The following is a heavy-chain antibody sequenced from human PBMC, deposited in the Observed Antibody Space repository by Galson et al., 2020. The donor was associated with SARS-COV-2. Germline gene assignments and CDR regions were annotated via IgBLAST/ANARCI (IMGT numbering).Heavy chain of an antibody. CDR2: IYYSGST. CDR1: GGYISSYY. D-gene: IGHD3-22*01. J-gene: IGHJ4*02. Sequence: ETSETLSLTCTVSGGYISSYYWSWIRQPPGKGLEWIGYIYYSGSTNYNPSLKSRVTISVDTSKNQFSLKLSSVTAADTAGYYCARGLHYYDSSGYYFDYWRQGTLVTVSS. CDR3: ARGLHYYDSSGYYFDY. V-gene: IGHV4-59*01.